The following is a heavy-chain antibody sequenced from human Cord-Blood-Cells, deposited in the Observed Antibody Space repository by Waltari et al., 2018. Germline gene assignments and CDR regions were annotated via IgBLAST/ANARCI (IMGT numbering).Heavy chain of an antibody. J-gene: IGHJ3*02. CDR2: IKRQTDGGTT. Sequence: EVQLVESGGGLVKPGGSLRLSCAASGFTFSNAWMSWVRQAPGKGLGWVGRIKRQTDGGTTDYAAPVKGRFTISRDDSKNTLYLQMNSLKTEDTAVYYCTTRSSSSWYAFDIWGQGTMVTVSS. CDR3: TTRSSSSWYAFDI. V-gene: IGHV3-15*01. D-gene: IGHD6-13*01. CDR1: GFTFSNAW.